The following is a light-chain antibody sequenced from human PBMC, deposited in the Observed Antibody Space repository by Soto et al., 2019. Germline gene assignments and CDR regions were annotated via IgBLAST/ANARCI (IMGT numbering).Light chain of an antibody. CDR3: SSYAGSSNV. CDR2: TND. J-gene: IGLJ1*01. V-gene: IGLV1-44*01. Sequence: QSVLTQPPSASGTPGQRVTISCSGSSSNIESNTVYWYQQLPGMAPRLLIHTNDRRPSGVPDRFSGSKSGTSASLAISGLQSEDEADYYCSSYAGSSNVFGTGTKLTVL. CDR1: SSNIESNT.